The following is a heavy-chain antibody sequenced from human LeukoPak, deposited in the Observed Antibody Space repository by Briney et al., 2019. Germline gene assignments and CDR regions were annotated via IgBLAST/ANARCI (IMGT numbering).Heavy chain of an antibody. Sequence: GESLKISCKGSGYSFTSYWIGWVRQMPGKGLEWMGIIYPGDSDIRYSPSFQGQVTISADKSITTAYLQWSSLKASDTAMYYCASLGTYYYDRSGYSSPFEAFDIWGQGTMVTVSS. CDR1: GYSFTSYW. CDR3: ASLGTYYYDRSGYSSPFEAFDI. J-gene: IGHJ3*02. CDR2: IYPGDSDI. D-gene: IGHD3-22*01. V-gene: IGHV5-51*01.